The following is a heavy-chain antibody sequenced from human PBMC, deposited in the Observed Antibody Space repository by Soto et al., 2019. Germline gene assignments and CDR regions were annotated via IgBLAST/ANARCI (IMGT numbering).Heavy chain of an antibody. CDR1: GYTFTNYY. CDR2: INPSGGST. CDR3: ARGYYFDY. V-gene: IGHV1-46*01. Sequence: GASVKVSCKASGYTFTNYYMHWVRQAPGQGLEWMGIINPSGGSTNYAQKFQGRVTMTRDTSTGTVYMELSSLRSEDTAVYYCARGYYFDYWGQGTLVTVSS. J-gene: IGHJ4*02.